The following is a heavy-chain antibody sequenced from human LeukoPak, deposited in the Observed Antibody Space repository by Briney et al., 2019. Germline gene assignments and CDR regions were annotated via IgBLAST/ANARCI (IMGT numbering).Heavy chain of an antibody. V-gene: IGHV3-48*04. CDR2: ISSSGSTI. J-gene: IGHJ4*02. CDR3: ASQKGWGYRNLGQFDY. CDR1: GFTFSSYS. D-gene: IGHD5-18*01. Sequence: GGSLGLSCAASGFTFSSYSMNWIRQAPGKGLEWVSYISSSGSTIYYADSVKGRFTISRDNAKNSLYLQMNSLRAEDTAVYYCASQKGWGYRNLGQFDYWGQGTLVTVSS.